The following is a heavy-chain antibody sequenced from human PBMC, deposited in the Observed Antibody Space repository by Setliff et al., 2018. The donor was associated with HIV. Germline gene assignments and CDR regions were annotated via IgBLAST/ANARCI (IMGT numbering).Heavy chain of an antibody. Sequence: GGSLRLSCAASGFTFSNSWMHWVRQAPGKGLEWVGRIKSKTDGGTTDYAAPVKGRFTISRDDSKNTLYLQMNSLKTEDTAVYYCTSRYYYDSFLESGWGQGTLVTVSS. J-gene: IGHJ4*02. D-gene: IGHD3-22*01. CDR1: GFTFSNSW. CDR2: IKSKTDGGTT. CDR3: TSRYYYDSFLESG. V-gene: IGHV3-15*01.